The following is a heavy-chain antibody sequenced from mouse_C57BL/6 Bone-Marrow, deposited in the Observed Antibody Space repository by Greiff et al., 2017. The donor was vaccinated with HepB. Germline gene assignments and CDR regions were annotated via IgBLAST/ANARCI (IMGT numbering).Heavy chain of an antibody. J-gene: IGHJ1*03. CDR1: GYAFTNYL. Sequence: QVQLQQSGAELVRPGPSVKVSCKASGYAFTNYLIEWVKQRPGQGLEWIGVINPGSGGTNYNEKFKGKATLTADKSSSTAYMQLSSLTSEDSAVYFCARLGHWYFDVWGTGTTVTVSS. CDR3: ARLGHWYFDV. CDR2: INPGSGGT. V-gene: IGHV1-54*01.